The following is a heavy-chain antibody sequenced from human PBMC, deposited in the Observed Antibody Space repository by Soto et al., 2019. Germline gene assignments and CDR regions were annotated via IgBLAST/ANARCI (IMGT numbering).Heavy chain of an antibody. J-gene: IGHJ4*02. D-gene: IGHD3-10*01. V-gene: IGHV1-58*01. CDR3: AASTPYMVSWYYFDY. Sequence: SVKVSCKASGFTFTSSAVQWVRQARGQRLEWIGWIVVGSGNTNYAQKFQERVTITRDMSTSTAYMELSSLRSEDTAVYYCAASTPYMVSWYYFDYWGQGTLVTVSS. CDR2: IVVGSGNT. CDR1: GFTFTSSA.